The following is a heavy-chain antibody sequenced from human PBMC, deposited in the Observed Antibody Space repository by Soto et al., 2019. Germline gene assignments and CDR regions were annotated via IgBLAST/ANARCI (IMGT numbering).Heavy chain of an antibody. CDR3: ARDEGFCASSPDYGMDV. V-gene: IGHV1-69*01. D-gene: IGHD3-3*01. J-gene: IGHJ6*02. Sequence: QVQLVQSGAEVKKPGSSVKVSCKASGGTFSSYAISWVRQAPGQGLEWMGGIIPIFGTANYAQKFQGRVTITADESTSTAYMELSSLRSEDTAVYYCARDEGFCASSPDYGMDVWGQGTTVTVSS. CDR2: IIPIFGTA. CDR1: GGTFSSYA.